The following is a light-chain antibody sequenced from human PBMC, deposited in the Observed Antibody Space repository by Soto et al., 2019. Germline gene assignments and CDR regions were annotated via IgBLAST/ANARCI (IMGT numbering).Light chain of an antibody. CDR1: QTISSW. J-gene: IGKJ5*01. CDR2: KAS. V-gene: IGKV1-5*03. Sequence: DIQMTQSPSTLSGSVGDRVTIACRASQTISSWLAWYQQKPGKAPKLLIYKASSLESGVPSRFSGSGSGTHFILTISNLQPEDFATYYCQQFNSLFGQGTRLEIK. CDR3: QQFNSL.